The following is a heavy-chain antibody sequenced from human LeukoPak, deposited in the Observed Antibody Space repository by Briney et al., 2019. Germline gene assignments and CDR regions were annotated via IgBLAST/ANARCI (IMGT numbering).Heavy chain of an antibody. V-gene: IGHV4-39*01. J-gene: IGHJ3*02. CDR2: IYYSGST. CDR1: GGSISSSSYY. Sequence: SETLSLACTVSGGSISSSSYYWGWIRQPPGKGLEGIGSIYYSGSTYYTPSLKSRVTISVDTSKNQFSLKLSSVTAADTAVYYCARHSRSGYSGYENAFDIWGQGTMVTVSS. D-gene: IGHD5-12*01. CDR3: ARHSRSGYSGYENAFDI.